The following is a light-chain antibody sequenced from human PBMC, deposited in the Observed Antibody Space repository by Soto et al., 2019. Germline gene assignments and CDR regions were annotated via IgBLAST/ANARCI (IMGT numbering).Light chain of an antibody. CDR1: QTISKK. V-gene: IGKV3-15*01. CDR3: QQYDNWPPIT. Sequence: EIVMTQSPATLSASPGERATLSCMASQTISKKLAWYQHKPGQAPRLLIYGASTRVTGIPARFSGSGSGTEFTLTISSLQSEDVAVYYCQQYDNWPPITFGGGTKVEIK. J-gene: IGKJ4*01. CDR2: GAS.